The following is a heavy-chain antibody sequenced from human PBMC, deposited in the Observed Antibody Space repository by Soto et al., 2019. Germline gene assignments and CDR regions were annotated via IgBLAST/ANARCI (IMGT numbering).Heavy chain of an antibody. V-gene: IGHV1-3*01. D-gene: IGHD2-15*01. CDR1: GYTFSTYA. J-gene: IGHJ6*02. Sequence: ASVKVSCKASGYTFSTYALHWVRQAPGQRLEWMGWINAGNGYTKYSQQFQGRVTITRDTSASTVYMELSSLRSEDTAVYYCAREAEADIEIKLYNYYGMDVWGQGTTVTVSS. CDR3: AREAEADIEIKLYNYYGMDV. CDR2: INAGNGYT.